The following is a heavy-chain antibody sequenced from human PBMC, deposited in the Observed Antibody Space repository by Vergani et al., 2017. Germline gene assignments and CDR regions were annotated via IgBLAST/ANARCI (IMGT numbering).Heavy chain of an antibody. CDR3: ARAYCSSTSCYLYFQH. Sequence: QVQLQQWGAGLSKPSETLSLTCAVYGGSFSGYYWSWIRQPPGKGLEWIGEINHSGSTNYNPSLKSRVTISVDTSKNQFSLKLSSVTAADTAVYYCARAYCSSTSCYLYFQHWGQGTLVTVSS. CDR2: INHSGST. D-gene: IGHD2-2*01. J-gene: IGHJ1*01. V-gene: IGHV4-34*01. CDR1: GGSFSGYY.